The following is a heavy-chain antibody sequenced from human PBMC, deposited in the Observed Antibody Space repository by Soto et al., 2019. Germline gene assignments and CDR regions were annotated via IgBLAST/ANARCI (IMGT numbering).Heavy chain of an antibody. CDR1: GYTFTSYA. CDR2: INAGNGNT. Sequence: QVQLVQSGAEVKKPGASVKVSCKASGYTFTSYAMHWVRQAPGQRLEWMGWINAGNGNTKYSQKFQGRVTITRDTSASTAYRERSSLRSEDTAVYYCARSSSWYVFDYWGQGTLVTVSS. D-gene: IGHD6-13*01. CDR3: ARSSSWYVFDY. J-gene: IGHJ4*02. V-gene: IGHV1-3*01.